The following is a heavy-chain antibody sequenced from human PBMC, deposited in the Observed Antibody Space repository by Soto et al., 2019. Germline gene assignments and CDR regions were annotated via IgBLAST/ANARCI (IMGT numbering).Heavy chain of an antibody. D-gene: IGHD3-22*01. CDR3: ARDLVESGYPEYFQH. J-gene: IGHJ1*01. V-gene: IGHV3-53*01. CDR1: GFTVSSNY. Sequence: EVQLVESGGGLIQPGGSLRLSCAASGFTVSSNYMSWVRQAPGKGLEWVSVIYSGGSTYYADSVKGRFTISRDNSKNTLYLQMNSLGAEDTAVYYCARDLVESGYPEYFQHWGQGTLVTVSS. CDR2: IYSGGST.